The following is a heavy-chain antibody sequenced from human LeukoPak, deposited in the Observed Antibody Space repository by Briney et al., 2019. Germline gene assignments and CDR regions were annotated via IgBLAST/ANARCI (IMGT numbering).Heavy chain of an antibody. J-gene: IGHJ4*02. D-gene: IGHD2-15*01. CDR1: GGTFSSYA. CDR3: ARDRLYCSGGSCYEFDY. V-gene: IGHV1-69*05. Sequence: SVKVSCKASGGTFSSYAISWVRQAPGQGLEWMGRIIPIFGTANYAQKFQGRVTITTDESTSTAYMELSSLRSEDTDVYYCARDRLYCSGGSCYEFDYWGQGTLATVSS. CDR2: IIPIFGTA.